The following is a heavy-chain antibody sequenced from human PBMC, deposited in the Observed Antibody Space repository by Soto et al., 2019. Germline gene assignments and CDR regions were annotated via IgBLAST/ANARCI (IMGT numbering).Heavy chain of an antibody. J-gene: IGHJ4*02. CDR1: EFTFSAYW. D-gene: IGHD1-26*01. V-gene: IGHV3-74*01. Sequence: EVQLVESGGGLVQPGGSLRLSCAASEFTFSAYWMHWVRQAPGKGLVWVSRINPDGSTTSYADSVKGRFTISRDNAKNTVYLQVNSLRDEDTAVYYCARVGVGAYHFDYWGQGTLGTVSS. CDR3: ARVGVGAYHFDY. CDR2: INPDGSTT.